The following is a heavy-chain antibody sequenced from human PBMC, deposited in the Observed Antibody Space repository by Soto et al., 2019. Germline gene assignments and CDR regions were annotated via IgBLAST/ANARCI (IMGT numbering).Heavy chain of an antibody. V-gene: IGHV2-5*02. CDR3: AHSSRWLQLRGAFDI. CDR2: IYWDDDK. Sequence: QITLKESGPTVVKPTQTLTLTCTFSGFSLRSSGMGVGWIRQPPGKALEWLALIYWDDDKRYSPSLKSRLNITKDTFKNQVVLTMTNMDPVDTATYFCAHSSRWLQLRGAFDIWGQGTMVTVSS. CDR1: GFSLRSSGMG. J-gene: IGHJ3*02. D-gene: IGHD1-1*01.